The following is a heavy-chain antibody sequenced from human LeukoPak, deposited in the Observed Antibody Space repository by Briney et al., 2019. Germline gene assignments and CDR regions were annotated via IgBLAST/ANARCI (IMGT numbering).Heavy chain of an antibody. CDR3: ARGWGYCSGGSCPPSFDY. Sequence: PSETLSLTCAVYGGSFSGYYWSWIRQPPGRGLEWIGEINRSGSTNYNPSLKSRVTISVDTSKHQFSLKLSSVTAAHTPVYYCARGWGYCSGGSCPPSFDYWGQGTLVTVSS. D-gene: IGHD2-15*01. CDR2: INRSGST. CDR1: GGSFSGYY. J-gene: IGHJ4*02. V-gene: IGHV4-34*01.